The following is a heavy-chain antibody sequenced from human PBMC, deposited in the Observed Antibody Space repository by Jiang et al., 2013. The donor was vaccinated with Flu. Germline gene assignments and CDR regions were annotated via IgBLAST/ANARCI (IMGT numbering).Heavy chain of an antibody. D-gene: IGHD2-21*02. CDR1: GYTFTSYY. CDR2: INPSGGST. Sequence: GAEVKKPGASVKVSCKASGYTFTSYYMHWVRQAPGQGLEWMGIINPSGGSTSYAQKFQGRVTMTRDTSTSTVYMELSSLRSEDTAVYYCASGPYCGGDCYGLDYWGQGTLVTVSS. V-gene: IGHV1-46*01. CDR3: ASGPYCGGDCYGLDY. J-gene: IGHJ4*02.